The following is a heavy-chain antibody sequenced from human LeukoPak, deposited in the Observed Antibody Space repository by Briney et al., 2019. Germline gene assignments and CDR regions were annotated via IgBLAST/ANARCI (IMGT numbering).Heavy chain of an antibody. CDR1: GASISSYY. D-gene: IGHD2-8*01. CDR3: ARAVGVGRCTYSNH. V-gene: IGHV4-59*08. J-gene: IGHJ2*01. Sequence: SETLSLTCTVSGASISSYYWSCIPQPPGKGLEWIGYISYIGSTNYNPSLKSRVTISVDTSKNQFSLKLSSVTAADTAVYYCARAVGVGRCTYSNHRARGTLVTVSS. CDR2: ISYIGST.